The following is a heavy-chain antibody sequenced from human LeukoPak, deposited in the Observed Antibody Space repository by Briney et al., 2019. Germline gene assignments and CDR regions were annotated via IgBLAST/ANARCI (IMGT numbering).Heavy chain of an antibody. D-gene: IGHD3-3*01. Sequence: GGSLRLSCAASGVTFSGYSMNWVRQAPGKGLEWVSYISSSSSTIYYADSVKGRFTISRDNAKNSLYLQMNSLRAEDTDVYYCAREGHGGNYYDFWSGYSSDAFDIWGQGTMVIVSS. J-gene: IGHJ3*02. V-gene: IGHV3-48*01. CDR3: AREGHGGNYYDFWSGYSSDAFDI. CDR1: GVTFSGYS. CDR2: ISSSSSTI.